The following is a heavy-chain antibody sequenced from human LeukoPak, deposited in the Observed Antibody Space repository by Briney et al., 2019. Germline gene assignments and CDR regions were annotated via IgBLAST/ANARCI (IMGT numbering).Heavy chain of an antibody. Sequence: SSETLSLTCTVSGGSISSYYWGWIRQPPGKGLEWIGYIYTSGTTNYNPSLKSRVTISVDTSKNQFSLILSSVTAADTAVYYCARLTYSNSSPFDYWGQGTLVTVSS. CDR1: GGSISSYY. CDR3: ARLTYSNSSPFDY. CDR2: IYTSGTT. V-gene: IGHV4-4*09. D-gene: IGHD6-6*01. J-gene: IGHJ4*02.